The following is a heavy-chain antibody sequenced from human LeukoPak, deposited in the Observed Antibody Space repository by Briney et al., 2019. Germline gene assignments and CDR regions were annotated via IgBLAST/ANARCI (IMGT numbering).Heavy chain of an antibody. CDR2: IYYSGST. CDR1: GGSISSYY. D-gene: IGHD6-6*01. V-gene: IGHV4-59*01. Sequence: SETLSLTCTVSGGSISSYYWSWIRQPPGKGLEWIGYIYYSGSTNYNPSLKSRVTISVDTSKNQFSLKLSSVTAADTAVYYCATSIAARPGTRYYYYYYYMDVWGKGTAVTVSS. J-gene: IGHJ6*03. CDR3: ATSIAARPGTRYYYYYYYMDV.